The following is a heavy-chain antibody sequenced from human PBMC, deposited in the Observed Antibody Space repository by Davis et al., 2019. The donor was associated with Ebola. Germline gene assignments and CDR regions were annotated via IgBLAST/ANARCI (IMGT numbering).Heavy chain of an antibody. CDR1: GSIFSQHG. D-gene: IGHD3-16*01. V-gene: IGHV3-33*01. CDR3: GGDGPGGKGIDF. CDR2: IWYDGSKK. Sequence: SPIPPCQVSGSIFSQHGMNRLRQAPGKGLEWVATIWYDGSKKFYGDFVQGRFTNSRDNSRITLYLQISDLRADDTAVYCCGGDGPGGKGIDFWGQGTRVTVS. J-gene: IGHJ4*02.